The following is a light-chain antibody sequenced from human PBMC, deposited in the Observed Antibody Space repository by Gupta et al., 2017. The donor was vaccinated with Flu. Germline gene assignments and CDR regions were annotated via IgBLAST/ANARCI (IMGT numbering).Light chain of an antibody. CDR3: LHSASTPPT. CDR2: DAS. J-gene: IGKJ2*01. CDR1: RRISTY. V-gene: IGKV1-39*01. Sequence: DMQMTHSPSSLAASVGDRVTITCRASRRISTYLNWYQQKPGKAPKLLIYDASSVQSGVPSRFSGSGSGTDFTLTISRLQPEDFAIYYCLHSASTPPTFGQGTKVESK.